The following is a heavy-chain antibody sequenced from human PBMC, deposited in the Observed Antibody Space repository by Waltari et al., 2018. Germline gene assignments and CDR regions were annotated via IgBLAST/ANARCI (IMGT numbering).Heavy chain of an antibody. Sequence: QVQLRESGPGLVKSSETLSLTCSVSGDSLGTNYWSWIRQSPGKVLEWIGYVQSSWSTDYNPSFRGRVTISADASKSQFSLTLKSLTAADTATCVGARALWRVGSRGDFVDIWGRGTTVTVS. V-gene: IGHV4-59*01. CDR2: VQSSWST. CDR3: ARALWRVGSRGDFVDI. CDR1: GDSLGTNY. J-gene: IGHJ3*02. D-gene: IGHD3-22*01.